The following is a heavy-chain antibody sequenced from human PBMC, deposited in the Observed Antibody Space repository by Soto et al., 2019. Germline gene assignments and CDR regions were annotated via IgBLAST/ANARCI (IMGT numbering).Heavy chain of an antibody. CDR2: IYTSGST. J-gene: IGHJ5*02. D-gene: IGHD2-2*01. Sequence: SETLSLTCTVSGGSISSYYWSWIRQPAGKGLEWIGRIYTSGSTNYNPSLKSRVTMSVDTSKNQFSLKLSSVTAADTAVYYCARDDIVVVPAALRTPQNWFDPWRQGTLVTVSS. V-gene: IGHV4-4*07. CDR3: ARDDIVVVPAALRTPQNWFDP. CDR1: GGSISSYY.